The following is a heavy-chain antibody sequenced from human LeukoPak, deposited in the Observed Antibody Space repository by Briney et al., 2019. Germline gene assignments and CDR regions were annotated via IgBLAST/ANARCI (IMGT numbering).Heavy chain of an antibody. Sequence: ASEKVSCKASGYTFTGYDINWVRQATGQGLEWMGWMNPNSGNTGYAQKFQGRVTMTRNTSISTAYMELSSLRSEDTAVYYCARVVAVAGDAFDIWGQGTMVTVSS. D-gene: IGHD6-19*01. CDR2: MNPNSGNT. CDR1: GYTFTGYD. V-gene: IGHV1-8*01. CDR3: ARVVAVAGDAFDI. J-gene: IGHJ3*02.